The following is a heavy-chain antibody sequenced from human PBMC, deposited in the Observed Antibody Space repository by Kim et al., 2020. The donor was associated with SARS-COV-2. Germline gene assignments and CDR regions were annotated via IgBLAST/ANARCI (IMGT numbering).Heavy chain of an antibody. CDR3: AKDGSTSSRGDYFDY. Sequence: GGSLRLSCAASGFTFDDYAMHWVRQAPGKGLEWVSGISWNSGSIGYADSVKGRFTISRDNAKNSLYLQMNSLRAEDTALYYCAKDGSTSSRGDYFDYWGQGTLVTVSS. CDR2: ISWNSGSI. J-gene: IGHJ4*02. D-gene: IGHD2-2*01. V-gene: IGHV3-9*01. CDR1: GFTFDDYA.